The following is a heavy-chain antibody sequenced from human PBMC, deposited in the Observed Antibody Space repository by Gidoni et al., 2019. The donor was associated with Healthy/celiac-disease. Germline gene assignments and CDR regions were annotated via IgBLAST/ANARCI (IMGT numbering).Heavy chain of an antibody. CDR3: ARDMDYYDSSGYYYVSDY. CDR2: ISSSGRYI. Sequence: EVQLVESGGGLVKPGGSLRLSCAASGFTSSSSSRYSMNWVRQAPGKGLEWVSSISSSGRYISYADSVKGRFTISRDNAKNSLYLQMNSLRAEDTAVYYCARDMDYYDSSGYYYVSDYWGQGTRVTVSS. J-gene: IGHJ4*02. V-gene: IGHV3-21*02. CDR1: GFTSSSSSRYS. D-gene: IGHD3-22*01.